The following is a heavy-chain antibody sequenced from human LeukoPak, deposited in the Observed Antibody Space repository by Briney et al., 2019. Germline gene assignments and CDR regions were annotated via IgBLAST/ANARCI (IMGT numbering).Heavy chain of an antibody. J-gene: IGHJ4*02. CDR2: INPNSGGT. Sequence: ASVKVSCKASGHTFTGYYMHWVRQAPGQGLEWMGWINPNSGGTNYAQKFQGRVTMTRDTSISTAYMELSRLRSDDTAVYYCARALGVVSHFDYWGQGTPVTVSS. CDR3: ARALGVVSHFDY. D-gene: IGHD3-3*01. CDR1: GHTFTGYY. V-gene: IGHV1-2*02.